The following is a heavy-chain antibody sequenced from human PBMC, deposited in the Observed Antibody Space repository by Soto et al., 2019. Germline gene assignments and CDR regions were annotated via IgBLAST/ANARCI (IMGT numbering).Heavy chain of an antibody. J-gene: IGHJ6*02. Sequence: QVQLVESGGGVVQPGRSLRLSGAASGFTFSSHGMHWVRQAPGKGLEWVAVIWFDGSNKYYADSVKGRFTISRDNSKNTLYLQMNSLRAEDTAVYYCARDRGYSGYDSPRYYYGMDVWGQGTTVTVSS. D-gene: IGHD5-12*01. CDR1: GFTFSSHG. CDR2: IWFDGSNK. CDR3: ARDRGYSGYDSPRYYYGMDV. V-gene: IGHV3-33*01.